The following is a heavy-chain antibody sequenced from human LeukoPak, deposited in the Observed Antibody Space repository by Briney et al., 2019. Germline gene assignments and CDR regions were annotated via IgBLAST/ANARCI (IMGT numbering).Heavy chain of an antibody. CDR1: GFTFNNFG. D-gene: IGHD1-20*01. J-gene: IGHJ4*02. V-gene: IGHV3-30*18. CDR3: AKDFGITGTGGAYFDY. CDR2: ISYDGGHK. Sequence: GGSLRPSCAASGFTFNNFGVHWVRQAPGKGLEWVAVISYDGGHKYYADSVTGRFTISRDNSKNTLYLQMNSLRVEDTAVYYCAKDFGITGTGGAYFDYWGQGTLITVSS.